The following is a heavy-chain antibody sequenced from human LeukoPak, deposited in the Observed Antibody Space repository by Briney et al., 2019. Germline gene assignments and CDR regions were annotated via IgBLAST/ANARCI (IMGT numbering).Heavy chain of an antibody. J-gene: IGHJ6*03. Sequence: SETLSLTCTVSGGSISSSSYYWGWIRQPPGKGLEWIGSIYYSGSTHYNPSLKSRVTISVDTSQNQFSLKLGSVTAADTAVYYCAAQSPAKGYYYYMDVWGKGTTVTVSS. V-gene: IGHV4-39*01. CDR3: AAQSPAKGYYYYMDV. CDR1: GGSISSSSYY. CDR2: IYYSGST.